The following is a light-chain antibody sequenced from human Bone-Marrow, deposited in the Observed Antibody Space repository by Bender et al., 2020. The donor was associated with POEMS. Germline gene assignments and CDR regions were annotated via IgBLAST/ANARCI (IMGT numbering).Light chain of an antibody. V-gene: IGLV1-44*01. CDR1: SSNIGAHA. CDR2: SSH. CDR3: AVWDDSLNGWV. Sequence: QSVLTQPPSASGTPGQRVTISCSGGSSNIGAHAVNWYQYLPGPAPKLLIYSSHRRPSEVPDRFSGSRSGTSASLAISGLQSEDEADYYCAVWDDSLNGWVFGGGTKLTVL. J-gene: IGLJ3*02.